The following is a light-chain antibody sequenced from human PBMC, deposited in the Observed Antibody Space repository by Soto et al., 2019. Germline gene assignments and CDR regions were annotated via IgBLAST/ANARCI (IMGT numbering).Light chain of an antibody. CDR1: RSSIGASYD. V-gene: IGLV1-40*01. CDR2: GNT. Sequence: QSVLTQPPSVSGAPGQRVTISCTGIRSSIGASYDVHWYQQLPGTAPKLLICGNTNRPSGVPDRFSGSRSGTSASLAISGLRAEDEADYYCQSYDINLRHSVFGGGTKLTVL. J-gene: IGLJ3*02. CDR3: QSYDINLRHSV.